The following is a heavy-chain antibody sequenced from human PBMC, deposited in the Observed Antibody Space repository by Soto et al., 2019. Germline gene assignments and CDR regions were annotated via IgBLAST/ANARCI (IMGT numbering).Heavy chain of an antibody. J-gene: IGHJ4*02. V-gene: IGHV3-23*01. CDR2: ISGSGGST. Sequence: GGSLRLSCAASGFTFSSYAMSWVRQAPGKGLEWVSAISGSGGSTYYADSVKGRFTISRDNSKNTLYLQMNSLRAEDTAVYYCAKDRAFKIGAIVGATPVDYWGQGTLVTVSS. CDR1: GFTFSSYA. CDR3: AKDRAFKIGAIVGATPVDY. D-gene: IGHD1-26*01.